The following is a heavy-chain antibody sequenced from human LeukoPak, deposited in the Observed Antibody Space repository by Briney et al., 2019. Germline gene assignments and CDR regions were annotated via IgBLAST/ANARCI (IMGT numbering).Heavy chain of an antibody. Sequence: GGSLRLSCAASGFIFSTYWMTWVRQAPGKGLEWVANIREGGGGSYYVDSVKGRFTISRDNAKNSLYLQMNSLRAEDTAIYYCAKAGLLWFGESGMDGWGQGTTVTVP. CDR2: IREGGGGS. V-gene: IGHV3-7*01. CDR1: GFIFSTYW. D-gene: IGHD3-10*01. CDR3: AKAGLLWFGESGMDG. J-gene: IGHJ6*02.